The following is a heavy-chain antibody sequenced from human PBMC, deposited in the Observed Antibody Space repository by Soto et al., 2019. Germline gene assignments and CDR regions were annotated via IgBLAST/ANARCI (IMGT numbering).Heavy chain of an antibody. J-gene: IGHJ6*02. CDR1: GFTFSSYA. Sequence: PGGSLRLSCAASGFTFSSYAMHWVRQAPGKGLEWVAVISYDGSNKYYADSVKGRFTISRDNSKNTLYLQMNSLRAEDTAVYYCAREGWDTAMGVYYYYGMDVWGQGTTVTVSS. CDR3: AREGWDTAMGVYYYYGMDV. D-gene: IGHD5-18*01. V-gene: IGHV3-30-3*01. CDR2: ISYDGSNK.